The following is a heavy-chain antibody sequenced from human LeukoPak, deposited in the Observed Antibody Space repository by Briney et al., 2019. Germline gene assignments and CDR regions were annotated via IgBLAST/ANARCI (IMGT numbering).Heavy chain of an antibody. J-gene: IGHJ4*02. D-gene: IGHD6-19*01. CDR2: IYSGGST. CDR3: ARGPSGWYRY. V-gene: IGHV3-53*04. CDR1: GFTVSSNY. Sequence: PGGSLRLSCAASGFTVSSNYMSWVRQAPGKGLEWVSVIYSGGSTYYADSVKGRFTITRHNSKNTLYLQMNSLRAEDTAVYYCARGPSGWYRYWGQGTLVTVSS.